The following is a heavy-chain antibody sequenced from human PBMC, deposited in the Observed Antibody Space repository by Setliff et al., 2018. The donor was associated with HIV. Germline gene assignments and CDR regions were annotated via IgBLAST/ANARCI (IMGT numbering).Heavy chain of an antibody. CDR3: ARDQQQLVLHP. D-gene: IGHD6-13*01. J-gene: IGHJ5*02. CDR2: SIPLFGTT. CDR1: GDTFNNCA. V-gene: IGHV1-69*05. Sequence: ASVKVSCKASGDTFNNCAVTWVRQAPGQGLEWMGGSIPLFGTTNYAQKFQGRVTLTTDELMNTAYMELSSLRSEDTAVYYCARDQQQLVLHPWGQGTLVTVSS.